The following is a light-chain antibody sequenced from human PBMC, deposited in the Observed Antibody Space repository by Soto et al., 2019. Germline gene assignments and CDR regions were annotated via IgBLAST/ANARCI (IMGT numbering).Light chain of an antibody. J-gene: IGLJ3*02. CDR2: VNS. CDR1: SSNIGAGYG. V-gene: IGLV1-40*01. CDR3: QFYDSSLSGWV. Sequence: QSVLTQPPSVSGAPGQRVTISCTGSSSNIGAGYGVHWYQQLPGTAPKLLIYVNSNRPSGVPDRFSGSKSGTSASLAITGLRSEDEADYYCQFYDSSLSGWVFGGGTKLTVL.